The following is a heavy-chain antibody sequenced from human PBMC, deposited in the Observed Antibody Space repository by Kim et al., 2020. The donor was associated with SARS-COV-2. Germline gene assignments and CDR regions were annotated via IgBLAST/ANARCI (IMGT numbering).Heavy chain of an antibody. J-gene: IGHJ6*02. CDR1: GGSISSGGYY. CDR3: ARAEGYCSSTSCYGAAGMDV. CDR2: IYYSGST. V-gene: IGHV4-31*03. D-gene: IGHD2-2*01. Sequence: SETLSLTCTVSGGSISSGGYYWSWIRQHPGKGLEWIGYIYYSGSTYYNPSLKSRVTISVDTSKNQFSLKLSSVTAADTAVYYCARAEGYCSSTSCYGAAGMDVWGQGTTVTVSS.